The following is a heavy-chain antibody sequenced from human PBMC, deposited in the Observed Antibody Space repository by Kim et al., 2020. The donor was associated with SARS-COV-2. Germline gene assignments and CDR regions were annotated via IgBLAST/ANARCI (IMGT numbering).Heavy chain of an antibody. CDR3: ARFDGDYRAIGN. CDR1: GGSINSGGYY. V-gene: IGHV4-31*03. Sequence: SETLSLTCTVSGGSINSGGYYWSWLRQHSGKCLEWMVNIYYRGTTFYNPSLKSRIAISIDTSRNKFSLSLTSVTAADTAVYYCARFDGDYRAIGNWGQGTLVTVSS. CDR2: IYYRGTT. J-gene: IGHJ4*02. D-gene: IGHD4-17*01.